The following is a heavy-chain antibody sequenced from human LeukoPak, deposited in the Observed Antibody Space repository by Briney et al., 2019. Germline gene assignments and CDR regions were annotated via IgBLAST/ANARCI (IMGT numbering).Heavy chain of an antibody. CDR1: GFTVSSNY. J-gene: IGHJ6*02. CDR3: ARAGSAEMATNHYYYYGMDV. D-gene: IGHD5-24*01. CDR2: IYSGGST. Sequence: GGSLRLSCAASGFTVSSNYMSWVRQAPGKGLEWVSVIYSGGSTYYADSVKGRFTISRDNSKNTLYLQMNSLRAEDTAVYYCARAGSAEMATNHYYYYGMDVWGQGTTVTVSS. V-gene: IGHV3-66*01.